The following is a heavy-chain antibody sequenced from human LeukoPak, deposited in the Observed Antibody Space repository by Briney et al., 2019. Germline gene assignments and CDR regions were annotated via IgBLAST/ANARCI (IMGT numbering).Heavy chain of an antibody. D-gene: IGHD3-3*01. CDR2: IKLDGSEK. J-gene: IGHJ4*02. V-gene: IGHV3-7*03. CDR1: GFTFGKYW. Sequence: GSLTLSCVASGFTFGKYWMSWVRQAPGKGLEWVANIKLDGSEKNYVDSVKGRFIISRDNTKNSLYLRMNSLRVEDTGVFYCARDQYDTWSRRGNFDSWGQGTLVIVSS. CDR3: ARDQYDTWSRRGNFDS.